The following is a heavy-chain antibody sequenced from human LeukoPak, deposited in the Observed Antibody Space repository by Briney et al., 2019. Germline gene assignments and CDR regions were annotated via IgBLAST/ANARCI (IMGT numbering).Heavy chain of an antibody. D-gene: IGHD2-15*01. V-gene: IGHV4-39*07. CDR2: IYYSGST. CDR3: ARDRVGFDP. J-gene: IGHJ5*02. Sequence: SGTLSLTCTVSGGSISSSSYYWGWIRQPPGKGLEWIGSIYYSGSTYYNPSLKSRVTISVDTSKNQFSLKLSSVTAADTAVYYCARDRVGFDPWGQGTLVTVSS. CDR1: GGSISSSSYY.